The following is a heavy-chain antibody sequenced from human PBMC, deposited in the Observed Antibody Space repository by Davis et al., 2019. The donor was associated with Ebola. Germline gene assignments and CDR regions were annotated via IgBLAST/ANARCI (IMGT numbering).Heavy chain of an antibody. V-gene: IGHV4-39*01. Sequence: MPSETLSLTCTVSGGSISSSSYYWGWIRQPPGKGLEWIGSIYYSGSTYYNPSLKSRVTISVDTSKNQFSLKLSSVTAADTAVYYCARQDSQGHYYDSSGYYLHGTFFDYWGQGTLVTVSS. CDR3: ARQDSQGHYYDSSGYYLHGTFFDY. CDR1: GGSISSSSYY. J-gene: IGHJ4*02. D-gene: IGHD3-22*01. CDR2: IYYSGST.